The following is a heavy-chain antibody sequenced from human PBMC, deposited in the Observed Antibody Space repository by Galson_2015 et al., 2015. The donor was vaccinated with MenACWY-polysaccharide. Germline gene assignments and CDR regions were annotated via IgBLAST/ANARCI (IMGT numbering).Heavy chain of an antibody. V-gene: IGHV1-2*02. D-gene: IGHD1-14*01. CDR3: ARESTGHHGYFDY. J-gene: IGHJ4*02. CDR1: GYTFTGYY. CDR2: INANSGAT. Sequence: SVKVSCKASGYTFTGYYIHWVRQAPGQGLEWMGWINANSGATHYLQKFRGRVTMTRDTSISTAHMELSSVGSDDTAVYFCARESTGHHGYFDYWGQGTLVTVSS.